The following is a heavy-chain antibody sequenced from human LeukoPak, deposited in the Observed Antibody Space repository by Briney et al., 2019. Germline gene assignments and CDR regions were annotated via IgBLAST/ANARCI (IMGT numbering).Heavy chain of an antibody. CDR3: ARTLGYCSGGSCYHPIDY. CDR1: GGSISSYY. CDR2: IYYSGST. J-gene: IGHJ4*02. Sequence: SETLSLTCTVSGGSISSYYWSWIRQPPGKGLEWIGYIYYSGSTNYNPSLKSRVTISVDTSKNQFSLKLSSVTAADTAVYYCARTLGYCSGGSCYHPIDYWGQGTLATVSS. D-gene: IGHD2-15*01. V-gene: IGHV4-59*01.